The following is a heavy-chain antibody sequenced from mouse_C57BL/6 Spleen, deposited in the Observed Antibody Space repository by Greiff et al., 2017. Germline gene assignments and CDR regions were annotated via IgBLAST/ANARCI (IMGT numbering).Heavy chain of an antibody. D-gene: IGHD1-1*01. J-gene: IGHJ4*01. CDR2: INPSSGYT. V-gene: IGHV1-7*01. CDR1: GYTFTSYW. CDR3: ACTSFYYYGSSGAYAMDY. Sequence: QVQLQQSGAELAKPGASVKLSCKASGYTFTSYWMHWVKQRPGQGLEWIGYINPSSGYTKYNQKFKDKATLTADKSSSTAYMQLSSLTYEDSAVYYCACTSFYYYGSSGAYAMDYWGQGTSVTVSS.